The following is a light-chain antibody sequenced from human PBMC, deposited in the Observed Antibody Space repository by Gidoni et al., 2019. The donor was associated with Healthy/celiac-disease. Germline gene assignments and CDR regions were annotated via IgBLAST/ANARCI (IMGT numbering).Light chain of an antibody. CDR1: QGISSW. V-gene: IGKV1-12*01. CDR2: AAS. CDR3: QQPNSNPLT. J-gene: IGKJ4*01. Sequence: DIQMPQSPSSVSASVGDSVPITCRASQGISSWLAWYQQKPGKAPKLLIYAASSLQSGVPSRCSGSGSGTDVTITISSLQPEDVATDYCQQPNSNPLTFGGGTKVEIK.